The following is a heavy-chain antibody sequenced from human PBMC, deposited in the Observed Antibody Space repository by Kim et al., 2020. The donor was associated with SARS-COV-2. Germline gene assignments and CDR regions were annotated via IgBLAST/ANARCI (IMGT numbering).Heavy chain of an antibody. V-gene: IGHV4-39*01. D-gene: IGHD3-22*01. J-gene: IGHJ4*02. CDR3: ATHDSSGYYFDS. CDR1: GGSISSSFYY. CDR2: IYYSGSSYYSGST. Sequence: SETLSLTCNVSGGSISSSFYYWGWIRQPPGKGLEWIGSIYYSGSSYYSGSTYYNPSLNSRVTISVDASKNQFSLSLSSVAAADTAVYYCATHDSSGYYFDSWGRGTLVTVSS.